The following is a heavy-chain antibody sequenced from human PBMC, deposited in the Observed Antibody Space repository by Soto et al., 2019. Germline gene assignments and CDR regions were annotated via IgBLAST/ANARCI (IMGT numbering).Heavy chain of an antibody. D-gene: IGHD5-18*01. CDR2: ISAYNGNT. V-gene: IGHV1-18*01. Sequence: QVQLVQSGAEVKKPGASVKVSCKASGYTFTSYGISCGRQAPGQGLEWMGWISAYNGNTNYAQKLHGRVTMTTDTSPSTGYMELRRLRSDETAVYYCARDQFDSYGPKGGLDYWGQGTLVTVSS. J-gene: IGHJ4*02. CDR3: ARDQFDSYGPKGGLDY. CDR1: GYTFTSYG.